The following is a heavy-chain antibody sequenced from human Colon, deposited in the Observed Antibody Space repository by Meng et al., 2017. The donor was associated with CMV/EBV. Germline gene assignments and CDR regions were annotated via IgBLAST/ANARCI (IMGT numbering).Heavy chain of an antibody. V-gene: IGHV1-18*01. Sequence: VQLGNPGHGGRKPGAAVQVSCKASGDTFIGFGISWVRQAPGQGLEWMGWISAYNGNTNYAPEFQGRVTLTTDTSTTTDPSTTTVYMELRSLRSDDTAIYYCATELSRGGYWGQGTLVTVSS. CDR3: ATELSRGGY. J-gene: IGHJ4*02. CDR2: ISAYNGNT. CDR1: GDTFIGFG.